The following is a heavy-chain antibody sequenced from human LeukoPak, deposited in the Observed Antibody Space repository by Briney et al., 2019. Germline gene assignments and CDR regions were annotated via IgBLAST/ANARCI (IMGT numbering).Heavy chain of an antibody. CDR2: INPNSGAT. V-gene: IGHV1-2*02. J-gene: IGHJ5*02. CDR3: ARDNGSGSHLLNWFDP. D-gene: IGHD3-10*01. CDR1: GYTFTGYY. Sequence: GASVRDSSKASGYTFTGYYMHWVRQAPGQGLEWMGWINPNSGATNYAQKFQGRVTMTRDTSISTAYMELSRLRSDDTAVYYCARDNGSGSHLLNWFDPRGRATLLADSS.